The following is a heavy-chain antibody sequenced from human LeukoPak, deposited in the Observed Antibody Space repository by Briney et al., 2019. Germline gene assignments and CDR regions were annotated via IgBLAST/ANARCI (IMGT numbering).Heavy chain of an antibody. CDR3: TRDWNDLDY. V-gene: IGHV3-30*03. CDR2: ISYDGSNK. Sequence: PGGSLRLSCAASGFTFSSYGMHWVRQAPGKGLEWVAVISYDGSNKYYADSVKGRFTISRDNSKNTLYLQMNSLRAEDTAVYYSTRDWNDLDYWGQGTLVTGSS. D-gene: IGHD1-1*01. J-gene: IGHJ4*02. CDR1: GFTFSSYG.